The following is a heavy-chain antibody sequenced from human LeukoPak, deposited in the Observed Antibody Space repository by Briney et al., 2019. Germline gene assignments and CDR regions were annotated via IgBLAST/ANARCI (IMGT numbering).Heavy chain of an antibody. CDR1: GFTFDDYA. D-gene: IGHD1-26*01. J-gene: IGHJ3*02. CDR3: AKDYVASGSHGDAFDI. CDR2: ISWNSGSI. Sequence: PGGSLRLSCAASGFTFDDYAMHWVRQAPGKGLEWVSGISWNSGSIGYADSVKGRFTISRDNAKNSLYLQMNSLRAEDMALYYCAKDYVASGSHGDAFDIWGQGTMVTVSS. V-gene: IGHV3-9*03.